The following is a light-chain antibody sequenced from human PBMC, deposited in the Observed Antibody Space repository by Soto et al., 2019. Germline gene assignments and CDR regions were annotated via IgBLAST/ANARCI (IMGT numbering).Light chain of an antibody. CDR1: SSDVGSYNL. V-gene: IGLV2-23*01. CDR3: CSYAGSSV. J-gene: IGLJ1*01. Sequence: QSVLTQPASVSGSPGQSITISCTGTSSDVGSYNLVSWYQQHPGKAPKRMIYEGSKRPSGVSNRFSGSKSGNTASLTISGLQAEDEADYYCCSYAGSSVFGTGTKVTVL. CDR2: EGS.